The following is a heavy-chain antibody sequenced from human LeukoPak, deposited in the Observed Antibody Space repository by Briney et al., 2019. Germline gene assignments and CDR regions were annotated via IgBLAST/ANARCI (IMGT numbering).Heavy chain of an antibody. CDR1: GYTFTAYY. CDR3: ARDRYDSVNYYGLDV. J-gene: IGHJ6*02. Sequence: ASVKVSCKASGYTFTAYYIHWVRQAPGQGLEWMGWINPNSGATNYAQNLQGRVTLTWDTSIGTASMELSRLRSDDTAVYYCARDRYDSVNYYGLDVWGQGTPLTVAS. D-gene: IGHD3-22*01. V-gene: IGHV1-2*02. CDR2: INPNSGAT.